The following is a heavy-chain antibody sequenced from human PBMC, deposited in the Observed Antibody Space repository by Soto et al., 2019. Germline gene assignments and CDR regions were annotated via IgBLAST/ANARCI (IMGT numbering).Heavy chain of an antibody. Sequence: QVQLVQSGAEVKKPGASVKVSCKASGYTFTSYAMHWVRQAPGQRLEWMGWINAGNGNTKYSQKFQGRDTITRDTSASTAYMELSSLRSEDTAVYYCARDSGRWFGELSGDYWGQGTLVTVSS. J-gene: IGHJ4*02. CDR2: INAGNGNT. CDR1: GYTFTSYA. CDR3: ARDSGRWFGELSGDY. V-gene: IGHV1-3*01. D-gene: IGHD3-10*01.